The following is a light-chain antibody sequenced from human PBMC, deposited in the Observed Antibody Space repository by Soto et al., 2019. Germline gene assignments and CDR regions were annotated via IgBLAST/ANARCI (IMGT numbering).Light chain of an antibody. CDR1: ESINRH. J-gene: IGKJ5*01. V-gene: IGKV1-39*01. Sequence: DIQMTQSPSSLSASLGDRVTITCRASESINRHLNWYQQKPGKAPKLLIYAASSLQNGVPSRFSCSGSGTDFTLTISNRQPEDYATYYCQQSYSTTSSTFGQGTRLEIK. CDR3: QQSYSTTSST. CDR2: AAS.